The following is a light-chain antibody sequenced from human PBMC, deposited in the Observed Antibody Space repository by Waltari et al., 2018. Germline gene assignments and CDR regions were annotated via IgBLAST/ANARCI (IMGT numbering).Light chain of an antibody. CDR3: QQYYANPRT. Sequence: DHMMPQSPDSVAVSLGERATLNCKSRRNLLYSPINKNYLAWFQQKAGQPPKLLIYWASSRESGVPDRFSGSGSGSDFTLSFSSLQAGDVAVYYCQQYYANPRTFGQGTRVEIK. CDR1: RNLLYSPINKNY. V-gene: IGKV4-1*01. J-gene: IGKJ1*01. CDR2: WAS.